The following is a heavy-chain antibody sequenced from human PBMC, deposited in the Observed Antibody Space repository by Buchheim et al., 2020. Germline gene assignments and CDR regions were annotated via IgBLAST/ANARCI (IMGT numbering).Heavy chain of an antibody. CDR3: ARSYYDILTGASYGMDV. CDR1: GYSFTGYY. D-gene: IGHD3-9*01. V-gene: IGHV1-2*04. CDR2: INPNSGGT. J-gene: IGHJ6*02. Sequence: QVQLVQSGAEVKKPGASVKVSCKASGYSFTGYYMHWVRQAPGQGLEWMGWINPNSGGTNYAQKFQGWVTMTRATSLSTAYMELSRLRSDDTAVYYCARSYYDILTGASYGMDVWGQGTT.